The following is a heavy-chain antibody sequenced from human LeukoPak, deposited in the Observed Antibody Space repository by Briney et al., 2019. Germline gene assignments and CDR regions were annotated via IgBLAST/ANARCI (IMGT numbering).Heavy chain of an antibody. CDR2: IYHSGST. D-gene: IGHD3-10*01. V-gene: IGHV4-4*02. J-gene: IGHJ4*02. Sequence: SETLSLTCAVSGGSISSSNWWSWVRQPPGKGLEWIGEIYHSGSTNYNPSLKSRVTISVDKSKNQFSLKLSSVTAADTAVYYCARDHYYGSGSYFDYWGQGTLVTVSS. CDR1: GGSISSSNW. CDR3: ARDHYYGSGSYFDY.